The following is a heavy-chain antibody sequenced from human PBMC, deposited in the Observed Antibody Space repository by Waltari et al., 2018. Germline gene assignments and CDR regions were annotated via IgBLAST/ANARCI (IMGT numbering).Heavy chain of an antibody. Sequence: QVQLQESGPGLVKPSETLSLTCTVSGGSISSHYWSWIRQPPGKGLEWIGYIYYSGSTNYNPALKGRVTISVDASKNQFSLKLSSVTAADTAVYYCARRTTVDAFDPWGQGTLVTVSS. D-gene: IGHD4-17*01. CDR2: IYYSGST. J-gene: IGHJ5*02. CDR3: ARRTTVDAFDP. CDR1: GGSISSHY. V-gene: IGHV4-59*11.